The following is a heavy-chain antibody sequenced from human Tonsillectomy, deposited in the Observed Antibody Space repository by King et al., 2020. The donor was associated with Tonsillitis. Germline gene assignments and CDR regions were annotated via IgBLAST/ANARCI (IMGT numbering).Heavy chain of an antibody. CDR1: GFTFSSYD. CDR3: ARGLGVPGYGDYDSSWYFDL. CDR2: IGTAGDP. D-gene: IGHD4-17*01. V-gene: IGHV3-13*05. Sequence: VQLVESGGGLVQPGGSLRLSCAASGFTFSSYDMHWVRQATGKGLEWVSAIGTAGDPYYPGSVKGRFTISRENAKNSLYLQMNSLRAGDTAVYYCARGLGVPGYGDYDSSWYFDLWGRGTLVTVSS. J-gene: IGHJ2*01.